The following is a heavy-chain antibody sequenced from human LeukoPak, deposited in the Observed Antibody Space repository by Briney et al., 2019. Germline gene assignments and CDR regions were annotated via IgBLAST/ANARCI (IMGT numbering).Heavy chain of an antibody. D-gene: IGHD5-18*01. J-gene: IGHJ4*02. CDR3: ARGRGIQLWLVPTDY. V-gene: IGHV3-30-3*01. CDR1: GFTFSSYA. Sequence: QPGRSLRLSCAASGFTFSSYAMRWVRQAPGKGLEWVAVISCDGSNKYYADSVKGRFTISRDNSKNTLYLQMNSLRAEDTAVYYCARGRGIQLWLVPTDYWGQGTLVTVSS. CDR2: ISCDGSNK.